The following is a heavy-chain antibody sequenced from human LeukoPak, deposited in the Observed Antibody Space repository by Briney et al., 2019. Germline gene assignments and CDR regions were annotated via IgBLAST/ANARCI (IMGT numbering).Heavy chain of an antibody. Sequence: GGSLRLSCAASGFTFSDYYMSWIRQAPGKGLEWVSYISSSGSTIYYADSVKGRFTISRDNAKNSLYLQMNSTRAEDTAVYYLSRQYYYGSWIDYWGQGTLVTVSS. CDR2: ISSSGSTI. J-gene: IGHJ4*02. CDR1: GFTFSDYY. D-gene: IGHD3-10*01. CDR3: SRQYYYGSWIDY. V-gene: IGHV3-11*01.